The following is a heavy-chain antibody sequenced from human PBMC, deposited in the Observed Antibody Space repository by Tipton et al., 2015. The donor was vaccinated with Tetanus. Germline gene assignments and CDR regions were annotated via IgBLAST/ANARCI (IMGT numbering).Heavy chain of an antibody. V-gene: IGHV4-30-2*01. CDR3: VRGRGSGAQSFGFEH. CDR1: GALLSTGGYS. D-gene: IGHD3-10*01. CDR2: IYHTGST. Sequence: LRLSCAVSGALLSTGGYSWGWIRQPPGQGLEWIGYIYHTGSTYYNPSVRSRVSISTVGSKNHVTLRLTSVTAADTGVYFCVRGRGSGAQSFGFEHWGQGKPVTVSS. J-gene: IGHJ4*02.